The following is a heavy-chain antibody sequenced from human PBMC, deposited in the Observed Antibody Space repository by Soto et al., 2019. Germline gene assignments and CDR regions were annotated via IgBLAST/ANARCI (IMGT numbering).Heavy chain of an antibody. D-gene: IGHD2-8*01. J-gene: IGHJ4*02. CDR1: SGSISSSNW. CDR3: ATRSCTNGVCSYFDY. CDR2: IYHSGRT. Sequence: QVQLQESGPGLVKPSGTLSLTCAVSSGSISSSNWWSWVRQPPGKGLEWIGEIYHSGRTNYNPSLKSRVTISVDKSKNQFSLKLSAVTAADTAVYYCATRSCTNGVCSYFDYWGQGTLVTVSS. V-gene: IGHV4-4*02.